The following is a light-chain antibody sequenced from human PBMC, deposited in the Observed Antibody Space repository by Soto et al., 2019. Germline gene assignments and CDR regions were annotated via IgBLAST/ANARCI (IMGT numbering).Light chain of an antibody. CDR1: SSDVGAYNY. V-gene: IGLV2-8*01. Sequence: QSALTQPPSASGSPGQSVTISCTGTSSDVGAYNYLSWYQQHPGKAPKLMIYEVSKRPSGVPDRFSGSKSGNTASLTVSGLQAEDEADYYCSSYAGSNNYVFGTGPKVTVL. J-gene: IGLJ1*01. CDR3: SSYAGSNNYV. CDR2: EVS.